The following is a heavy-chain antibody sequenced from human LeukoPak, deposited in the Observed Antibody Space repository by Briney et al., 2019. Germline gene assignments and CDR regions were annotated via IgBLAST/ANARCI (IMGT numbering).Heavy chain of an antibody. CDR3: AKGRNYGPPDY. D-gene: IGHD4-17*01. CDR2: ISWNSGSI. Sequence: GRSLRLSCAASGFTFDDYAMHWVRQAPGEGLEWVSGISWNSGSIGYADSVKGRFTISRDNPKNSLYLQMNSLRAEDTALYYCAKGRNYGPPDYWGQGTLVTVSP. CDR1: GFTFDDYA. V-gene: IGHV3-9*01. J-gene: IGHJ4*02.